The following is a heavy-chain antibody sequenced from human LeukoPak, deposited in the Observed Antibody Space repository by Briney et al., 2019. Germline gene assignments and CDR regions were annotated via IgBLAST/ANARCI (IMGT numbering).Heavy chain of an antibody. Sequence: GASVKVSCKASGYTFTGYYMHWVRQAPGQGLEWMGWINPNSGGTNYAQKFQGRVTMTRDTSISTAYMELSRRRSDDTAVYYCAGCSSTSCPRGLDVWGQGTTVTVSS. D-gene: IGHD2-2*01. V-gene: IGHV1-2*02. CDR2: INPNSGGT. CDR3: AGCSSTSCPRGLDV. J-gene: IGHJ6*02. CDR1: GYTFTGYY.